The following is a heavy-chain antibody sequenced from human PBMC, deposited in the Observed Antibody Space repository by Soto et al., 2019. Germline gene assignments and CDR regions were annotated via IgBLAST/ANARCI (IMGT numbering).Heavy chain of an antibody. CDR3: VRGGYSYGLEYYFDY. D-gene: IGHD5-18*01. Sequence: QVQLVESGGGVVQPGRSLRLSCAASGFTFSSYAMHWVRQAPGKGLEWVAVISYDGSNKYYADSVKGRFTISRDNSKNTLYLQMNSLRAEDTAVYYCVRGGYSYGLEYYFDYWGQGTLVTVSS. V-gene: IGHV3-30-3*01. J-gene: IGHJ4*02. CDR1: GFTFSSYA. CDR2: ISYDGSNK.